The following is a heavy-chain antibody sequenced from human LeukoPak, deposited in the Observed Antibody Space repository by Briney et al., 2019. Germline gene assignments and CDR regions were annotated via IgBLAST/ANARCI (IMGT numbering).Heavy chain of an antibody. CDR1: GFTFSSYA. CDR3: AKKWNEQLGPNYFDY. D-gene: IGHD6-6*01. V-gene: IGHV3-30*04. CDR2: ISYDGSNK. J-gene: IGHJ4*02. Sequence: GGSLRLSCAASGFTFSSYAMHWVRQAPGKGLEWVAVISYDGSNKYYADSVKGRFTISRDNSKNTLYLQMNSLRAEDTAVYYCAKKWNEQLGPNYFDYWGQGTLVTVSS.